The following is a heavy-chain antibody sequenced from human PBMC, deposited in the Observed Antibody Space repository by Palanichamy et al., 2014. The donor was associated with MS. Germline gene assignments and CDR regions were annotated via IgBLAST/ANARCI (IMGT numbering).Heavy chain of an antibody. Sequence: QLQLQESGPGLVKPSETLSLTCTVSGGPISSSSYYWGWIRQPPGKGLEWIGSIYYSGSTYYNPSLKSRVTISVDTSKNQFSLKLSSVTAADTAVYYCARVRRRVYGQTEGKTNWFDPWGQGTQVTVSS. D-gene: IGHD5/OR15-5a*01. CDR1: GGPISSSSYY. J-gene: IGHJ5*02. V-gene: IGHV4-39*01. CDR3: ARVRRRVYGQTEGKTNWFDP. CDR2: IYYSGST.